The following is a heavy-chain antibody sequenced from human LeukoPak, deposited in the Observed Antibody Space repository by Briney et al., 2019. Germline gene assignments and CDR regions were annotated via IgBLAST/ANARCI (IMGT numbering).Heavy chain of an antibody. CDR3: AKAGSIRFDY. Sequence: GGSLRLSCAASGFTFSSYWMHWVRQAPGKGLVWVSGISGSSGNTYYADSMKGRFIISRDNSKNTLYLQMNSLRAEDTAVYYCAKAGSIRFDYWGQGILVTVPS. CDR1: GFTFSSYW. D-gene: IGHD1-26*01. CDR2: ISGSSGNT. V-gene: IGHV3-23*01. J-gene: IGHJ4*02.